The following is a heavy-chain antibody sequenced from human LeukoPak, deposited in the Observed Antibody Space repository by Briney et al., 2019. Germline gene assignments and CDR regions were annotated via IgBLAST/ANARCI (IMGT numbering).Heavy chain of an antibody. J-gene: IGHJ4*02. Sequence: PGGSLRLSCAASGFTFSDYYMSWIRQAPGKGLEWVSYISSSGSTIYYAASVKGRFTISRDNAKNSLYLQMNSLRAEDTAVYYCASIPLLWSGELFPDYWGQGTMVTVSS. V-gene: IGHV3-11*04. CDR3: ASIPLLWSGELFPDY. D-gene: IGHD3-10*01. CDR2: ISSSGSTI. CDR1: GFTFSDYY.